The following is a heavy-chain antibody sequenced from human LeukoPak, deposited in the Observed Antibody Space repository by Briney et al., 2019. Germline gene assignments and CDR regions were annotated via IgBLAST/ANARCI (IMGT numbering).Heavy chain of an antibody. J-gene: IGHJ4*02. D-gene: IGHD3-16*01. CDR2: IYHSRST. CDR3: ARQTSKGWGIDD. CDR1: RYSISSGYY. V-gene: IGHV4-38-2*01. Sequence: SETLSLTCDVSRYSISSGYYWGWIRQPPGKGLEWIGSIYHSRSTYYNPTLRSRVTISVDTSKNQFSLSVSSVTAADTAVYYCARQTSKGWGIDDWGKGILVTVSS.